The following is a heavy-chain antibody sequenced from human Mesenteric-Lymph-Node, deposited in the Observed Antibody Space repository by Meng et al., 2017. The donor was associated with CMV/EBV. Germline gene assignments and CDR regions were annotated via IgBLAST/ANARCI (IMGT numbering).Heavy chain of an antibody. CDR1: GGSMSSGDYC. CDR2: IYYSGST. CDR3: DRKDFWSPFDP. V-gene: IGHV4-30-4*08. J-gene: IGHJ5*02. Sequence: CTVSGGSMSSGDYCWSWSRQRPGKGLGWIGYIYYSGSTYYNPSLKSRVTISVDTTKNQFSLKLSSVTAADTAVYYCDRKDFWSPFDPWGQGTLVTVSS. D-gene: IGHD3-3*01.